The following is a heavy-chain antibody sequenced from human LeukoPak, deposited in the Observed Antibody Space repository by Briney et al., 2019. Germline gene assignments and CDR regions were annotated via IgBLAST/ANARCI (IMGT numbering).Heavy chain of an antibody. V-gene: IGHV3-23*01. CDR3: AKDRGFNYGYGFDY. D-gene: IGHD3-16*01. CDR1: GFTFSDYA. Sequence: GGSLRLSCAASGFTFSDYAMIWVRQTPGWGLEWVSTISGSAGSTHNADSVKGRFTISRDNSKNTLYLHVSSLRVEDTAVYYCAKDRGFNYGYGFDYWGRGNLVTVSS. J-gene: IGHJ4*02. CDR2: ISGSAGST.